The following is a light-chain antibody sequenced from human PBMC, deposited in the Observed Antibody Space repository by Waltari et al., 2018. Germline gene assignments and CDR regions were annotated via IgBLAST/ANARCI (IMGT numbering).Light chain of an antibody. CDR2: GAS. V-gene: IGKV3-15*01. Sequence: EILMTQSPASLSVSPGERATLSCRASQSLNTNLAWYQQKPGQAPRLLVYGASTRATGVPARFSGSGSGTEVTLTISSLQSEDAGVYYCQQYNNWPTSYTFGQGTKLEIK. CDR1: QSLNTN. J-gene: IGKJ2*01. CDR3: QQYNNWPTSYT.